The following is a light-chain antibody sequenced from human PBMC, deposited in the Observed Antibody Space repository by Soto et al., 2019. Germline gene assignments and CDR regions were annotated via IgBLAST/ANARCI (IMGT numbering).Light chain of an antibody. V-gene: IGLV2-11*01. J-gene: IGLJ1*01. Sequence: APTPPPPVFGSPGQAVTLSCPGKSREVGNYKYVSWYRHLPGRAPQLMIFDVSKRPSGVPDRFSGSKSGNTASLTISDLQAEDEADYYCCSYAGTYIPHVFGTGTKVTVL. CDR3: CSYAGTYIPHV. CDR1: SREVGNYKY. CDR2: DVS.